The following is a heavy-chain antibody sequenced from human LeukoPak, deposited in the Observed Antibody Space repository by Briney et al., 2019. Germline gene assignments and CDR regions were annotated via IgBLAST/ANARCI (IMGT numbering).Heavy chain of an antibody. D-gene: IGHD2-15*01. V-gene: IGHV1-18*01. CDR2: ISTYNGNT. CDR1: GYTFTTFG. J-gene: IGHJ4*02. Sequence: ASVKVSCKASGYTFTTFGITWVRQAPGQGLEWMGWISTYNGNTNYARNLQGRVTMTTDTSTSTAYTELRSLTSDDTAVYYCARVGADCSDGNCYWGQGTLVTVSS. CDR3: ARVGADCSDGNCY.